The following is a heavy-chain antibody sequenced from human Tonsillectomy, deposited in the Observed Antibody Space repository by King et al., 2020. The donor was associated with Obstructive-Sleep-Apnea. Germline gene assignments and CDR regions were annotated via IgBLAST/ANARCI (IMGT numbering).Heavy chain of an antibody. V-gene: IGHV3-23*04. CDR2: IGGRGGGT. CDR1: GFPFSSYA. Sequence: VQLVESGGGLVQPGGSLRLSCAASGFPFSSYAMSWGRQAPGKGLEWFSAIGGRGGGTYYAASVKGRFNISRENSKNTLYLKMNSLRAEDTAVYYCAKVDTAMVVYYYYGMDVWGQGTTVTVSS. J-gene: IGHJ6*02. CDR3: AKVDTAMVVYYYYGMDV. D-gene: IGHD5-18*01.